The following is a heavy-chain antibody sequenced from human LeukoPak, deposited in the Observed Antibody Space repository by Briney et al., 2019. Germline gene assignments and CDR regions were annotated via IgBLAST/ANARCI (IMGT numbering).Heavy chain of an antibody. Sequence: SETLSLTCAVYGGSFSGYYLSWIRQPPGKGLEWIGEINHSGSTNYNPSLKSRVTISVDTSKNQFSLKLSSVTAADTAVYYCARISGSYYAIDYWGQGTLVTVSS. D-gene: IGHD1-26*01. CDR1: GGSFSGYY. V-gene: IGHV4-34*01. CDR2: INHSGST. CDR3: ARISGSYYAIDY. J-gene: IGHJ4*02.